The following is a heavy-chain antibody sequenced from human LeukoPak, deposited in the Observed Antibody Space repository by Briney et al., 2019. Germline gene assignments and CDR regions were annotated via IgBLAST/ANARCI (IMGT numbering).Heavy chain of an antibody. V-gene: IGHV4-4*02. CDR2: IYQSGST. CDR3: ARNGAGWYFDF. D-gene: IGHD1-1*01. Sequence: SETLSLTCAVSGGXISSRNCWSWVRQPPGKGLEWIGEIYQSGSTNYNPSLKSRVTISVDKSKNQFSLNLTSVTAADTAVYYCARNGAGWYFDFWGQGTLVTVSS. J-gene: IGHJ4*02. CDR1: GGXISSRNC.